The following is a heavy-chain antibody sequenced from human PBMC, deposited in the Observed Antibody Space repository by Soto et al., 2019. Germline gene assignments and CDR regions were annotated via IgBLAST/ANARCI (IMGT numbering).Heavy chain of an antibody. V-gene: IGHV4-39*01. Sequence: SETLSLTCTVSGGSISSSSYYWGWIRQPPGKGLEWIGSIYYSGSTYYNPSLKSRVTISVDTSKNQFSLKLSSVTAADTAVYYCAIVRASYSRQNLFDPWGQGTLVTVSA. J-gene: IGHJ5*02. CDR1: GGSISSSSYY. D-gene: IGHD3-16*01. CDR3: AIVRASYSRQNLFDP. CDR2: IYYSGST.